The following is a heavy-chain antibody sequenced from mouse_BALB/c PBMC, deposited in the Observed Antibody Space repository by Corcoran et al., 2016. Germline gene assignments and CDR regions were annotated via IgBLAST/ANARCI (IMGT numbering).Heavy chain of an antibody. CDR2: INTYTGEP. CDR1: GYTFTNYG. Sequence: QIQLGQSGPELKKPGETVKISCKASGYTFTNYGMNWVKQAPGNGLKWMGWINTYTGEPTYADDFKGRFAFSLETSASTAYLQINNLKNEDMATYFCARDPALFAYWGQGTLVPVSA. CDR3: ARDPALFAY. J-gene: IGHJ3*01. V-gene: IGHV9-1*02.